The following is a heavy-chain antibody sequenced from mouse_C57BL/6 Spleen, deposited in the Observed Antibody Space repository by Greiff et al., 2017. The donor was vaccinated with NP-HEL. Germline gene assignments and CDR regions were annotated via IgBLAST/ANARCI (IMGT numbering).Heavy chain of an antibody. CDR3: ARNYGSSYFSYWYFDV. CDR1: GYSITSGYD. CDR2: ISYSGST. J-gene: IGHJ1*03. Sequence: EVQLVESGPGMVKPSQSLSLTCTVTGYSITSGYDWHWIRHFPGNKLEWMGYISYSGSTNYNPSLKSRISITHDTSKNHFFLKLNSVTTEDTATYYWARNYGSSYFSYWYFDVWGTRTTVTVSS. V-gene: IGHV3-1*01. D-gene: IGHD1-1*01.